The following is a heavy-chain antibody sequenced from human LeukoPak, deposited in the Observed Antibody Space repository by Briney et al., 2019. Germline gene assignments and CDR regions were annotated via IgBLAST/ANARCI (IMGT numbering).Heavy chain of an antibody. J-gene: IGHJ6*02. Sequence: ASVKVSCKCSGYSFISYGINWVRQAPGQGLEWMGWISGNSGNTNYAEKVQDRVTMTTDTSTETVFMELRSLRYDDTAVYYCARSGFSLVPIANYHYGMDVWGQGTTVTVSS. CDR1: GYSFISYG. D-gene: IGHD3-3*02. CDR3: ARSGFSLVPIANYHYGMDV. CDR2: ISGNSGNT. V-gene: IGHV1-18*01.